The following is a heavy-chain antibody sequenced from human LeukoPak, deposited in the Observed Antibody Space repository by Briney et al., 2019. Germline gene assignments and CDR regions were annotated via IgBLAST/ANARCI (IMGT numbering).Heavy chain of an antibody. J-gene: IGHJ5*02. D-gene: IGHD3-22*01. CDR3: ARGTALTTMKVQPNWFDP. CDR2: INPNSGGT. CDR1: GYTFTVYY. Sequence: ASVKVSCKASGYTFTVYYMHWVRQAPGQGLEWMGWINPNSGGTNYAQKFQGRVTMTRDTSISTAYMELSRLRSDDTAVYYCARGTALTTMKVQPNWFDPWGQGTLVTVSS. V-gene: IGHV1-2*02.